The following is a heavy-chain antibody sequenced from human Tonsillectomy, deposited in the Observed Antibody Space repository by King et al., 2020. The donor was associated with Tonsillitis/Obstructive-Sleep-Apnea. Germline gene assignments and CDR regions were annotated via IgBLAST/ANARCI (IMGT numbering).Heavy chain of an antibody. V-gene: IGHV3-15*01. D-gene: IGHD1-1*01. Sequence: VQLVESGGDLVKSGGSLRLSCAASGFTFSNAWMSWVRQAPGKGLEWVGRIKSKPDGVTTEYAAPVKGRFTISRDDSKNTLYLQMNSLKTEDTAVYYCTRVQTSEFKRARFDIWGQGTMVTVSS. J-gene: IGHJ3*02. CDR3: TRVQTSEFKRARFDI. CDR2: IKSKPDGVTT. CDR1: GFTFSNAW.